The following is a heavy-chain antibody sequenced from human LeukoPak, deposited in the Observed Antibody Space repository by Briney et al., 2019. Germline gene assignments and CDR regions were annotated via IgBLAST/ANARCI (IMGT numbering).Heavy chain of an antibody. CDR3: ARDLKGTGVDY. CDR2: INHSGST. D-gene: IGHD1-14*01. J-gene: IGHJ4*02. Sequence: SETLSLTCTVSGGSISSYYWSWIRQPPGKGLEWIGEINHSGSTNYNPSLKSRVTISVDTSKNQFSLKLSSVTAADTAVYYCARDLKGTGVDYWGQGTLVTVSS. V-gene: IGHV4-34*01. CDR1: GGSISSYY.